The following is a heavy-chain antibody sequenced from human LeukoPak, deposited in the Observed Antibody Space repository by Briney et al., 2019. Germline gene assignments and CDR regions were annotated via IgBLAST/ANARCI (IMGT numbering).Heavy chain of an antibody. D-gene: IGHD4-23*01. V-gene: IGHV4-59*01. J-gene: IGHJ3*02. CDR1: GGSISSSY. CDR2: FYNSGST. Sequence: SETLSLTCTVSGGSISSSYWSWVRQPPGKGLEWIGYFYNSGSTSYSPSLKSRVTISVDTSKNQFSLKLSSVTAADTAVYYCAGTLDYGGSGGAFDIWGQGTMVTVSS. CDR3: AGTLDYGGSGGAFDI.